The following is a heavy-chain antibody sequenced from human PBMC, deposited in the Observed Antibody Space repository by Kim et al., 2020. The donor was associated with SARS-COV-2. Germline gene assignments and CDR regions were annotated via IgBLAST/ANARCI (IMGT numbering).Heavy chain of an antibody. D-gene: IGHD3-10*01. CDR2: MNLDGSQR. CDR1: GFTFGNYW. CDR3: ATSMLRAAYDY. J-gene: IGHJ4*02. V-gene: IGHV3-7*03. Sequence: GGSLRLSCVGSGFTFGNYWMAWVRQAPGKGLEWVANMNLDGSQRAYVDYVRGRFTISRDNAKNSVFLQVNSLRAEDSALYYCATSMLRAAYDYWGQGTLVTVSS.